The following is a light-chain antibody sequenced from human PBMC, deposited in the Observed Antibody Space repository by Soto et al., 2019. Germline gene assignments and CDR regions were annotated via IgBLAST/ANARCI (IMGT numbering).Light chain of an antibody. Sequence: EIVMTHSPATLSLSPGERATLSCRASQSVSSSYLSWYQQKPGQAPRLLIYGASTRATGIPARFSGSGSGTDFTLTISSLQPEDFAVYYCQQDYNLPPSFGRGTKV. CDR1: QSVSSSY. V-gene: IGKV3D-7*01. J-gene: IGKJ1*01. CDR3: QQDYNLPPS. CDR2: GAS.